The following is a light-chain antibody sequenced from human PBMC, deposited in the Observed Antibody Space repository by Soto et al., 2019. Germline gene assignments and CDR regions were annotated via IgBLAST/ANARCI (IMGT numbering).Light chain of an antibody. CDR3: QHYNNYSEA. CDR1: QSISTN. J-gene: IGKJ1*01. V-gene: IGKV1-5*03. CDR2: NAS. Sequence: DIQMTQSPSTLSASVGDRVTITCRASQSISTNLNWYQQKPGKAPKLLIYNASTLKSGVPSRFSGSGSGTEFTLTIISLQPDDFAPYYCQHYNNYSEAFGQGTKVDIK.